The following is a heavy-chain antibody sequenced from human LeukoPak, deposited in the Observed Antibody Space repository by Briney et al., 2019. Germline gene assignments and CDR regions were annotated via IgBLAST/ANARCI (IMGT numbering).Heavy chain of an antibody. D-gene: IGHD3-10*01. J-gene: IGHJ6*03. Sequence: SETLSLTCAVYGGSFSGYYWSWIRQPPGKGLEWIGEINHSGSINYNPSLKSRVTISVDTSKNQFSLKLSSVTAADSAVYYCARRRGDGSGIYYIKYYYDYYMDVWGRGTTVTVSS. CDR3: ARRRGDGSGIYYIKYYYDYYMDV. V-gene: IGHV4-34*01. CDR1: GGSFSGYY. CDR2: INHSGSI.